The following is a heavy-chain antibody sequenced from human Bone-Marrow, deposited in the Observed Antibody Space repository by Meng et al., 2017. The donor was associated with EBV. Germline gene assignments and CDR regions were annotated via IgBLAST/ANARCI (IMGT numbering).Heavy chain of an antibody. V-gene: IGHV4-34*01. CDR3: ARSAKGYFGL. CDR1: GGSFSGYY. CDR2: INHSGST. J-gene: IGHJ2*01. Sequence: QVQLQQWGAGLLKPSGTLSPTCAVYGGSFSGYYWSWIRQPPGKGLEWIGEINHSGSTNYSPSLKSRVTISVDTSKNQFSLKLSSVTAADTAVYYCARSAKGYFGLWGRGTLVTVSS.